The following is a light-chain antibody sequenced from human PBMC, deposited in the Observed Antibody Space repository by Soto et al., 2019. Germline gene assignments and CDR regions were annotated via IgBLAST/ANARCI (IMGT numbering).Light chain of an antibody. J-gene: IGLJ2*01. CDR2: DNT. Sequence: QTVVTQPPSVSGAPGQRVTISCTGSRSNIGAGYAVHWYQQLPGTAPKLLIYDNTNRPSGVPDRFSASESGTSASLAITGLQSEDEADYYCQSYDISLSASVFGGGTKVTVL. V-gene: IGLV1-40*01. CDR1: RSNIGAGYA. CDR3: QSYDISLSASV.